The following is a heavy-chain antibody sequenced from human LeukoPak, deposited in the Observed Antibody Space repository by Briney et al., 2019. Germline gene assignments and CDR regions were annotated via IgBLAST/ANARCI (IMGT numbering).Heavy chain of an antibody. J-gene: IGHJ4*02. Sequence: ASVKVSCKASGYTFTGYYMHWVRQAPGQGLEWMGWINPNSGDTNYAQKFQGRVTMTRDTSISTAYMELSRLRSDDTAVYYCATTFDYSHYFDYWGRGTLVTVSS. CDR2: INPNSGDT. CDR3: ATTFDYSHYFDY. D-gene: IGHD3-9*01. V-gene: IGHV1-2*02. CDR1: GYTFTGYY.